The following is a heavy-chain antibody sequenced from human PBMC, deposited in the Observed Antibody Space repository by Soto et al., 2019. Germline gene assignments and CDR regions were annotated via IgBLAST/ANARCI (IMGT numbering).Heavy chain of an antibody. J-gene: IGHJ4*02. CDR2: ISSSSSYI. V-gene: IGHV3-21*01. CDR1: GFTFSSYS. D-gene: IGHD4-17*01. CDR3: ASDYGGNSASFDY. Sequence: PGGSLRLSCAASGFTFSSYSMNWVRQAPGKGLEWVSSISSSSSYIYYADSVKGRFTISRDNAKNSLYLQMNSLRAEDTAVYYCASDYGGNSASFDYWGQGTLVTVSS.